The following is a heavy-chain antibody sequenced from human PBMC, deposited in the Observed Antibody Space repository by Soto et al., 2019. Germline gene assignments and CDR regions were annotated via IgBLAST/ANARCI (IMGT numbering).Heavy chain of an antibody. D-gene: IGHD2-8*01. Sequence: ASVKVSCKASGYTFTSYGIHWVRQAPGQRLEWLGRINPKRGGTSTAQKFQGWVTMTTDTSISTASMELTRLTSDDTAIYYCARGDSTDCSNGVCSFFYNHDMDVWGQGTTVTVSS. V-gene: IGHV1-2*04. CDR3: ARGDSTDCSNGVCSFFYNHDMDV. CDR1: GYTFTSYG. CDR2: INPKRGGT. J-gene: IGHJ6*02.